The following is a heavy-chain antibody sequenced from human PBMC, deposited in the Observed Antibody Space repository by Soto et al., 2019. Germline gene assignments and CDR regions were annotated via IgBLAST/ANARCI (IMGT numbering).Heavy chain of an antibody. CDR3: ARNVHYHYYGMDV. V-gene: IGHV1-69*13. CDR2: IIPIFGTA. Sequence: ASVKVSCKASGGTFSSYAISWVRQAPGQGLEWMGGIIPIFGTANYAQKFQGRVTITADESTSTAYMELSSLRSEDTAVYYCARNVHYHYYGMDVWGQGTTVTVSS. J-gene: IGHJ6*02. CDR1: GGTFSSYA.